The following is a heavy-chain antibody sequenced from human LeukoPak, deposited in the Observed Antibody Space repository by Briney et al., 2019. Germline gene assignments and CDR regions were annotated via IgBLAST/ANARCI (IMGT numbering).Heavy chain of an antibody. V-gene: IGHV4-34*01. CDR1: GGSFSDYY. Sequence: SETLSLTCAVYGGSFSDYYWSWIRQPPGKGLEWIGQITHSGSTYYNPSLKSRVTISVDTSKNQFFLKLSSVTAADTAVYYCARGLDVAARRRIDPWGQGTLVTVSS. CDR2: ITHSGST. J-gene: IGHJ5*02. D-gene: IGHD6-6*01. CDR3: ARGLDVAARRRIDP.